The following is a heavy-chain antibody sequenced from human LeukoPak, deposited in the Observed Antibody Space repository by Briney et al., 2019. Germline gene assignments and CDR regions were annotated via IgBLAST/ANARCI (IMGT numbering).Heavy chain of an antibody. V-gene: IGHV4-34*01. CDR1: GGSFSGYY. Sequence: PSETLSLTCAVYGGSFSGYYWSWIRQPPGKGLEWIGEINHSGSTNYNPSLKSRVTISVDTSKNQFSLKLSSVTAADTAVYYCAGEGSRYCSGGSCYFSWGQGTLVTVSS. J-gene: IGHJ5*02. CDR3: AGEGSRYCSGGSCYFS. D-gene: IGHD2-15*01. CDR2: INHSGST.